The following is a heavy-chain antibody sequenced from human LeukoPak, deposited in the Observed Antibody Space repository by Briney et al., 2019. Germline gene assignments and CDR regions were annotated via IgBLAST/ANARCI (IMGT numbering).Heavy chain of an antibody. V-gene: IGHV4-4*07. J-gene: IGHJ5*02. D-gene: IGHD2-15*01. CDR1: GGSISSYY. Sequence: SETLSLTCTVSGGSISSYYWSWIRQPAGKGLEWIGRVYTSGSTNYNPSLKSRVTMSVDTSKNQFSLKLSSVTAADTAVYYCARVSSRGRYCSGGSCFRDWFDPWGQGTLVTVSS. CDR3: ARVSSRGRYCSGGSCFRDWFDP. CDR2: VYTSGST.